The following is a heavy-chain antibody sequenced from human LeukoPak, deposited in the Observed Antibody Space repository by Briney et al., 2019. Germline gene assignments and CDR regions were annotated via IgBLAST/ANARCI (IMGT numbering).Heavy chain of an antibody. J-gene: IGHJ4*02. D-gene: IGHD1-26*01. CDR1: GFTFSNAW. CDR3: TTDLKESGSDTTTGFQY. V-gene: IGHV3-15*01. Sequence: GGSLRLSCTASGFTFSNAWMSWVRQAPGKALAPPGPTTSKPAGGSTDYAAPIKGRFTISRDDSKNTLYLQVNSLKVEDTAVYYCTTDLKESGSDTTTGFQYWGQGTLVTVSS. CDR2: TTSKPAGGST.